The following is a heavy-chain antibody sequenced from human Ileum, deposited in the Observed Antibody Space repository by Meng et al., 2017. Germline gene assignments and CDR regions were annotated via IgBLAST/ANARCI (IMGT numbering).Heavy chain of an antibody. CDR2: TYYSGST. Sequence: QVQLQESGPGLVKPSQTLSLTCPVSGGSISSGDYYWSGIRQPPGNGLEWIGYTYYSGSTYYNPALKSRRTISVDTAKNQFSLKLSSGTAADTAVYYCARDRDSSGYYPYWGQGTLVAVSS. CDR3: ARDRDSSGYYPY. CDR1: GGSISSGDYY. D-gene: IGHD3-22*01. V-gene: IGHV4-30-4*01. J-gene: IGHJ4*02.